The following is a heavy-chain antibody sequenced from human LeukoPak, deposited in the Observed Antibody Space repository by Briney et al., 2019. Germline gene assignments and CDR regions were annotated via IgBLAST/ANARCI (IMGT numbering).Heavy chain of an antibody. CDR3: ARDNSVGDSAWWFDP. J-gene: IGHJ5*02. CDR1: GYTFTSYG. CDR2: INAYNGNT. Sequence: ASVKVSCKASGYTFTSYGISWVRQAPGQGLEWMGWINAYNGNTNYAQKLQGRVTMTTDTSTSTAYMEVSSLRSEDTAVYYCARDNSVGDSAWWFDPWGQGTLVTVSS. D-gene: IGHD5-12*01. V-gene: IGHV1-18*01.